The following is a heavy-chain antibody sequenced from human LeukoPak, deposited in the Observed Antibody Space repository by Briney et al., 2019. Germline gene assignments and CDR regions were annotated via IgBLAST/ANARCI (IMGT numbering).Heavy chain of an antibody. CDR2: IHHSGIT. CDR1: GDSITSGYY. Sequence: PSETLSLTCTVSGDSITSGYYWGWSRPPPGKGLQWIGSIHHSGITYNNPSLESQVTMTVDTSKNQISLKLSSVTAPDSAVYYCARDRGIAVAGGPFDYWGQGTLVTVSS. J-gene: IGHJ4*02. CDR3: ARDRGIAVAGGPFDY. D-gene: IGHD6-19*01. V-gene: IGHV4-38-2*02.